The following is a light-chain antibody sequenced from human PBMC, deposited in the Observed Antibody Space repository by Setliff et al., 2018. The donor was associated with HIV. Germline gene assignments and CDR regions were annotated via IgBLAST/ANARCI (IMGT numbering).Light chain of an antibody. CDR1: GSDVGTSKY. CDR2: DVT. J-gene: IGLJ1*01. CDR3: SIHRSRGYV. Sequence: QSVLTQPASVSGSPGQSITISCTGTGSDVGTSKYVSWYQQHPGKAPKLIIYDVTTRPSGVSNRFSGSKSGGTASLTISGLQAEDEADYYCSIHRSRGYVFGSGTKVTVL. V-gene: IGLV2-14*03.